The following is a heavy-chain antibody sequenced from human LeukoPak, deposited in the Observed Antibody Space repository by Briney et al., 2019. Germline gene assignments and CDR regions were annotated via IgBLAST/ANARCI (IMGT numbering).Heavy chain of an antibody. V-gene: IGHV4-59*01. CDR3: ARGNYDFWSGYYDY. CDR1: GDSISSYY. J-gene: IGHJ4*02. CDR2: IYYSGST. Sequence: SETLSLTCTVSGDSISSYYWSWIRQPPGKGLEWIGYIYYSGSTNYNPSLKSRVTISVDTSKNQFSLKLSSVTAADTAVYYCARGNYDFWSGYYDYWGQGTLVTVTS. D-gene: IGHD3-3*01.